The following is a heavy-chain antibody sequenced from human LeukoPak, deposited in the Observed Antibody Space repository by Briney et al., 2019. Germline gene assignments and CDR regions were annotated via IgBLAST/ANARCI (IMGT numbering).Heavy chain of an antibody. Sequence: ASVKVSCKASGYTFTSYGISWVRQAPGQGLEWMGWISAYNGNTNYAQKFQGRVTMTTDTSTSTAYMELRSLRSDDTAVYYCAHSRYYLSGAYYYMDVWGKGTTVTVSS. D-gene: IGHD3-16*01. CDR2: ISAYNGNT. CDR1: GYTFTSYG. J-gene: IGHJ6*03. V-gene: IGHV1-18*01. CDR3: AHSRYYLSGAYYYMDV.